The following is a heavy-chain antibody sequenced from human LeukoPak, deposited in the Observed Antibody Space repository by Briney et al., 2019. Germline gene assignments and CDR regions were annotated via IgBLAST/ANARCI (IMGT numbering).Heavy chain of an antibody. V-gene: IGHV3-9*03. CDR2: ISWNSGSI. CDR3: ATDTVAVAGTNRGFDY. CDR1: GFTFDDYA. D-gene: IGHD6-19*01. J-gene: IGHJ4*02. Sequence: GGSLRLSCAASGFTFDDYAMHWVRQAPGKGLEWVSGISWNSGSIGYADSVKGRFTISRDNAKNSLYLQMNSLRAEDMALYYCATDTVAVAGTNRGFDYWGQGTLVTVSS.